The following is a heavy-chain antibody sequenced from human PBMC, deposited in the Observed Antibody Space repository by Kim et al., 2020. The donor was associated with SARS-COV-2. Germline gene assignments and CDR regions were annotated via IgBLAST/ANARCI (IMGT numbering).Heavy chain of an antibody. Sequence: ASVKVSCKASGYTFTGYYMHWVRQAPGQGLEWMGRINPNSGGTNYAQKFQGRVTMTRDTSISTAYMELSRLRSDDTAVYYCARGQDYYDSSGYLNWFDPWGQGTLVTVSS. CDR2: INPNSGGT. J-gene: IGHJ5*02. V-gene: IGHV1-2*06. D-gene: IGHD3-22*01. CDR3: ARGQDYYDSSGYLNWFDP. CDR1: GYTFTGYY.